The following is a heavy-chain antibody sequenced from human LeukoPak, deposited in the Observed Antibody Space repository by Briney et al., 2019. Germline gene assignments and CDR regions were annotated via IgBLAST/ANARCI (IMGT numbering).Heavy chain of an antibody. Sequence: ASVKASCKASGYTFTGYYMHWVRQAPGQGLEWMGWINPNSGGTNYAQKFQGWVTMTRGTSISTAYMELSRLRSDDTAVYYCASSSSSWYGLSFDYWGQGTLVTVSS. D-gene: IGHD6-13*01. CDR2: INPNSGGT. CDR1: GYTFTGYY. V-gene: IGHV1-2*04. CDR3: ASSSSSWYGLSFDY. J-gene: IGHJ4*02.